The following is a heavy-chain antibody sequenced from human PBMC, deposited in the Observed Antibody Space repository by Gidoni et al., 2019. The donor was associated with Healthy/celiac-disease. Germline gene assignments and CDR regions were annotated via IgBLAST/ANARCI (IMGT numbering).Heavy chain of an antibody. CDR2: MNPNSGNT. CDR3: ARGWRMVVTVQKSYIYYFDY. CDR1: GSTFTSYD. J-gene: IGHJ4*02. V-gene: IGHV1-8*01. D-gene: IGHD2-21*02. Sequence: QVQLVQSGAEVKKPGASVKVSCKASGSTFTSYDINWVRQATGQGLEWMGWMNPNSGNTGYAQKFQGRVTMTRNTSISTAYMELSSLRSEDTAVYYCARGWRMVVTVQKSYIYYFDYWGQGTLVTVSS.